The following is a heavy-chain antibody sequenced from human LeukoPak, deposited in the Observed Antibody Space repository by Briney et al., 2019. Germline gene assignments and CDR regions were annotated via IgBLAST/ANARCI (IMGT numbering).Heavy chain of an antibody. V-gene: IGHV4-59*06. J-gene: IGHJ3*02. CDR1: GRSISTYY. D-gene: IGHD2-2*01. CDR3: ARDDLGYCSSTSCYGAFDI. CDR2: IYYSGST. Sequence: PSETLSLTCTVSGRSISTYYWSWIRQHPGKGLEWIGYIYYSGSTYYNPSLKSRVTISVDTSKNQFSLKLSSVTAADTAVYYCARDDLGYCSSTSCYGAFDIWGQGTMVTVSS.